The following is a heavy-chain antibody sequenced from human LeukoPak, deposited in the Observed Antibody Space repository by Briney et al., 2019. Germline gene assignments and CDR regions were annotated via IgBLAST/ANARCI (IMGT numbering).Heavy chain of an antibody. CDR1: GGSISSYY. V-gene: IGHV4-59*01. CDR3: ARDLGVAAAGIGAFDI. J-gene: IGHJ3*02. CDR2: IYYSGST. D-gene: IGHD6-13*01. Sequence: SETLSLTCTVSGGSISSYYWSWIRQPPGKGLEWIGYIYYSGSTNYNPPLKSRVTISVDTSKNQFSLKLSSVTAADTAVYYCARDLGVAAAGIGAFDIWGQGTMVTVSS.